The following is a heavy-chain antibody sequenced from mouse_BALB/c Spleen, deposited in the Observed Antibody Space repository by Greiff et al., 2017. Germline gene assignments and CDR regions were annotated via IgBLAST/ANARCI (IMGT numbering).Heavy chain of an antibody. V-gene: IGHV5-6-5*01. CDR1: GFTFSSYA. CDR3: ARGHYGSSYWFAY. J-gene: IGHJ3*01. D-gene: IGHD1-1*01. Sequence: DVKLVESGGGLVKPGGSLKLSCAASGFTFSSYAMSWVRQTPEKRLEWVASISSGGSTYYPDSVKGRFTISRDNARNILYLQMSSLRSEDTAMYYCARGHYGSSYWFAYWGQGTLVTVSA. CDR2: ISSGGST.